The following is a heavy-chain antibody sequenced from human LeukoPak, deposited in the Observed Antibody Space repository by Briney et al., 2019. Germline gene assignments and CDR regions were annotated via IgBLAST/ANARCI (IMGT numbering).Heavy chain of an antibody. V-gene: IGHV4-34*01. Sequence: SETLSLTCAVYGGSFSGYYWSWIRQPPGKGLEWIGEINHSGSTNYNPSLKSRVTISVDTSKNQFSLKLSSVTAADTAVYYCARDSYSSGWYKYWGQGTLVTVSS. J-gene: IGHJ4*02. D-gene: IGHD6-19*01. CDR3: ARDSYSSGWYKY. CDR2: INHSGST. CDR1: GGSFSGYY.